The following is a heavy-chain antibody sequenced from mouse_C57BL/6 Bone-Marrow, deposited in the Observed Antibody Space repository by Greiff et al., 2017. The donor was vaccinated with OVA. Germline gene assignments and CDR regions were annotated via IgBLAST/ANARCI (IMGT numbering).Heavy chain of an antibody. CDR2: IHPSDSDT. V-gene: IGHV1-74*01. CDR3: AIRGATMITTRSYYAMDY. J-gene: IGHJ4*01. D-gene: IGHD2-4*01. Sequence: VQLQQPGAELVKPGASVKVSCKASGYTFTSYWMHWVKQRPGQGLEWIGRIHPSDSDTNYNQKFKGKATLTVDKSSSTAYMQLSSLTSEDSAVYYCAIRGATMITTRSYYAMDYWGQGTSVTVTS. CDR1: GYTFTSYW.